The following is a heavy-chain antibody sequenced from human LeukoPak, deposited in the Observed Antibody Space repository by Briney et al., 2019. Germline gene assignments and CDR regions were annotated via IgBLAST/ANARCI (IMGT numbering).Heavy chain of an antibody. CDR1: GGTFSSYA. CDR3: GRRGGYGDYVSFDI. V-gene: IGHV1-69*01. J-gene: IGHJ3*02. D-gene: IGHD4-17*01. CDR2: IIPIFGTA. Sequence: SVTVSCKASGGTFSSYAISWVRQAPGQGIEWMGGIIPIFGTANYAQKFLGRVTITSEDSTSTAYMVLISLLSEATAVYYYGRRGGYGDYVSFDIWGQGTMVSVSS.